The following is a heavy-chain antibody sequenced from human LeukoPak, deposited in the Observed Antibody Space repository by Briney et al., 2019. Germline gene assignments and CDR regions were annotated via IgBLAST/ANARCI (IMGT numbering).Heavy chain of an antibody. D-gene: IGHD2-2*03. V-gene: IGHV4-4*09. CDR1: GGSISSYY. J-gene: IGHJ5*02. Sequence: PSETLSLTCTVSGGSISSYYWSWIRQPPGKGLEWIGYIYTSGSTNYNPSLKSRVTISVDTSKKQFSLKLSSVTAADTAVYYCARHYGYCSSTSCFGLTDWFDPWGQGTLVTVSS. CDR2: IYTSGST. CDR3: ARHYGYCSSTSCFGLTDWFDP.